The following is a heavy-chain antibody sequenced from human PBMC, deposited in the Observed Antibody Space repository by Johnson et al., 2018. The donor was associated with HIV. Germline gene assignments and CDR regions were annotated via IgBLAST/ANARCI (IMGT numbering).Heavy chain of an antibody. CDR2: ISYDGSNK. J-gene: IGHJ3*02. V-gene: IGHV3-30*03. CDR3: AVGAAAAVDI. CDR1: GFTLSINY. Sequence: QVQLVESGGGLIQPGGSLRLSCAASGFTLSINYMSWVRQAPGKGLEWVAVISYDGSNKYYRDSVKGRFTISRDNSKNTVYLQMNSQRAEDTAVYYCAVGAAAAVDIWGQGTMVTVSS. D-gene: IGHD1-26*01.